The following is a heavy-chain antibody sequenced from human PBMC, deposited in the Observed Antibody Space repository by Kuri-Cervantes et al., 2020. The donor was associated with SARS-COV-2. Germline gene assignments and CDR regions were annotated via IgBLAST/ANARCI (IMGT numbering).Heavy chain of an antibody. CDR1: GFTFSSYA. J-gene: IGHJ4*02. D-gene: IGHD1-26*01. CDR2: ISSSSTI. CDR3: ARASLQEYSGSYFHYFDY. Sequence: GGSLRLSCAASGFTFSSYAMHWVRQAPGKGLEWVSSISSSSTIYYADSVKGRFTISRDNAKNSLYLQVNSLRAEDTAVYYCARASLQEYSGSYFHYFDYWGQGTLVTVSS. V-gene: IGHV3-69-1*02.